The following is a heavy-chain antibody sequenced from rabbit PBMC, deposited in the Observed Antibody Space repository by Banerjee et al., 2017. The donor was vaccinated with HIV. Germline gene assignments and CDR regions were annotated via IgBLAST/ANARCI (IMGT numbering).Heavy chain of an antibody. CDR3: VRDSEVAGYYHLFDL. CDR1: GFSFSNRYV. D-gene: IGHD3-1*01. J-gene: IGHJ4*01. V-gene: IGHV1S45*01. CDR2: INTSSGNA. Sequence: QEQLKESGGGLVQPGGSLTLTCKASGFSFSNRYVVCWVRQAPGKGLEWIACINTSSGNAVYANWAKGRFTISKTSSTTVTLQMTSLTAADTATYFCVRDSEVAGYYHLFDLWGPGTLVTVS.